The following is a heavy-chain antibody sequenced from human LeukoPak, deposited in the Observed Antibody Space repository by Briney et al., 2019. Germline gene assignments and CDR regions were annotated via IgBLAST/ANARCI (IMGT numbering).Heavy chain of an antibody. Sequence: PSQTLSLTCTVSGGSISSGNFYWSWIRQPAGKGLEWVGRISTRGNTNYNPSLKSRAAISLDTSKNQFSLKLTSVTAADTAVYYCARVGSSWYENWFDPWGQGTLVTVSS. J-gene: IGHJ5*02. CDR3: ARVGSSWYENWFDP. CDR2: ISTRGNT. D-gene: IGHD6-13*01. V-gene: IGHV4-61*02. CDR1: GGSISSGNFY.